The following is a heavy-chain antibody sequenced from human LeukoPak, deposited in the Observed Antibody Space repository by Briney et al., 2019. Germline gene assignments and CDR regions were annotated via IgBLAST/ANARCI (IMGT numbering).Heavy chain of an antibody. V-gene: IGHV3-9*01. CDR1: GFTFDDYA. D-gene: IGHD6-19*01. Sequence: PGGSLRLSCAASGFTFDDYAMHWVRQAPGKGLEWVSGISWNSGSIGYADSVKGRFTISRDNAKNSLYLQMNSLRAEDTALYYCAKDMGYSSGWGDRNFDYWGQGTLVTVSS. CDR3: AKDMGYSSGWGDRNFDY. J-gene: IGHJ4*02. CDR2: ISWNSGSI.